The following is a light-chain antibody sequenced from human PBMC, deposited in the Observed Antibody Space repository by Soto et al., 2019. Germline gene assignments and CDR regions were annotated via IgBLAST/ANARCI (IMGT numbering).Light chain of an antibody. V-gene: IGKV1-9*01. J-gene: IGKJ4*01. CDR3: QQLNTYPAT. CDR1: QGISRY. Sequence: IQLTQSPSSLSASVGDSVTITCRASQGISRYLVWYQQKPGRAPKLLVSAASTLQSGVPSRFSGSGSGTDFTLSISSLQPEDFATYYCQQLNTYPATFGGGTKVDVK. CDR2: AAS.